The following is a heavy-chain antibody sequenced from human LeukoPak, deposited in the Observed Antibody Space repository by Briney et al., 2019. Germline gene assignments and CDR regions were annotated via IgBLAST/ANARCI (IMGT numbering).Heavy chain of an antibody. CDR3: AKDSRGRGRGSYRPPYYFDH. CDR1: GYTFTSYD. CDR2: ISAYNGDT. J-gene: IGHJ4*02. D-gene: IGHD3-16*02. Sequence: GASVKVSCKASGYTFTSYDINWVRQAPGQGLEWMGWISAYNGDTKYAQNLQGRVTMTTDTSTGTAYMELRSLRSDDTAVYYCAKDSRGRGRGSYRPPYYFDHWGQGTLVAVSS. V-gene: IGHV1-18*01.